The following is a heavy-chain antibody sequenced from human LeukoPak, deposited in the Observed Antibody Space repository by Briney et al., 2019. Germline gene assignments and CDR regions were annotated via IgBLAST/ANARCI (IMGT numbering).Heavy chain of an antibody. J-gene: IGHJ6*02. Sequence: SETLSLTCTVSGGSISSYYWSWIRQPPGKGLEWIGYIYYSGSTNYNPSLKSRVTISVDTSKNQFSLKLSSVTAADTAVYYCARDPGYYDILTGYYKPYYYYYGVDVWGQGTTVTVSS. CDR3: ARDPGYYDILTGYYKPYYYYYGVDV. V-gene: IGHV4-59*01. D-gene: IGHD3-9*01. CDR2: IYYSGST. CDR1: GGSISSYY.